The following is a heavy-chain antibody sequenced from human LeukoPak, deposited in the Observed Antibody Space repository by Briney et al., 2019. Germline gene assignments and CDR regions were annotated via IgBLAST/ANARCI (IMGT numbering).Heavy chain of an antibody. D-gene: IGHD3-3*01. CDR3: ARLITIFGVVIQNWFDP. CDR1: GYTFTSYG. CDR2: ISAYNGNT. V-gene: IGHV1-18*01. Sequence: GASVTVSCTASGYTFTSYGISWVRQAPGQGLEWMGWISAYNGNTNYAQKLQGRVTMTTDTSTSTAYMELRSLRSDDTAVYYCARLITIFGVVIQNWFDPWGQGTLVTVSS. J-gene: IGHJ5*02.